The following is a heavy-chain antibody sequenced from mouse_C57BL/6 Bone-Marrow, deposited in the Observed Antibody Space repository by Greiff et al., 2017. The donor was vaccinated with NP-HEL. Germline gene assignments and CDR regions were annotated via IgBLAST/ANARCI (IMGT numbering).Heavy chain of an antibody. J-gene: IGHJ2*01. CDR1: GYTFTSYL. D-gene: IGHD1-1*01. V-gene: IGHV1-72*01. CDR2: IDPNSGGT. CDR3: ARYYYGSSSFDY. Sequence: QVQLQQSGAELVMPGASVKLSCKASGYTFTSYLMHWVKQRPGRGLEWIGRIDPNSGGTKYNEKFKSKATLTVDKPSSTAYMQLNSLTSEDSAVYDCARYYYGSSSFDYWGQGTTLTVSS.